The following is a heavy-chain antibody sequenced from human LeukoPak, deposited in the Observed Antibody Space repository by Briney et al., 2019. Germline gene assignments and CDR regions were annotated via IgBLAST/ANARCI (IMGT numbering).Heavy chain of an antibody. CDR3: VGVRWFGGSNWFDP. CDR2: ISSNGGST. Sequence: QPGGSLRLSCSASGFTFSTSAMHWVRQAPGKGLEYVSAISSNGGSTYYADSVKGRFTISRDSSKNTLHLQMSSLRAEDTAVYYCVGVRWFGGSNWFDPWGQGTLVTVSS. D-gene: IGHD3-10*01. CDR1: GFTFSTSA. V-gene: IGHV3-64D*09. J-gene: IGHJ5*02.